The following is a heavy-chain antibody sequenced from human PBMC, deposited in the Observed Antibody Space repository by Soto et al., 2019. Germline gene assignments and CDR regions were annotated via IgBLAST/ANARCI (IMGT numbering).Heavy chain of an antibody. D-gene: IGHD3-22*01. Sequence: QVQLVESGGGVVQPGRSLRLSCAASGFTFSSYGMHWVRQAPGKGLEWVAVISYDGSNKYYADSVKGRFTISRDNSKNTLYLQMNSLRAEDTAVYYCARALGDYYDSSADAFDIWGQGTMVTVSS. CDR1: GFTFSSYG. J-gene: IGHJ3*02. CDR3: ARALGDYYDSSADAFDI. V-gene: IGHV3-30*03. CDR2: ISYDGSNK.